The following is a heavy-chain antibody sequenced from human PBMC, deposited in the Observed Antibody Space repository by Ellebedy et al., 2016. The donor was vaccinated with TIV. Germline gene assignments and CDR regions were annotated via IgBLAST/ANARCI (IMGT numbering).Heavy chain of an antibody. CDR2: ISYDGSNK. CDR3: ATSGNDWDYFDF. J-gene: IGHJ4*02. D-gene: IGHD5-12*01. Sequence: PGGSLRLSCAASGFTFSSYGMHWVRQAPGKGLEWVAVISYDGSNKYYADSMKGRFTVSRVNSKNTLFLQMNNLGAEDTAVYYCATSGNDWDYFDFWGQGTLVSVSS. CDR1: GFTFSSYG. V-gene: IGHV3-30*03.